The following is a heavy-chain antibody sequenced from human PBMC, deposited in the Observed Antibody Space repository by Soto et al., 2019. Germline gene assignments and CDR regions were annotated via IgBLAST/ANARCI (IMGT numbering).Heavy chain of an antibody. V-gene: IGHV4-59*01. CDR3: ARDRYSSSSGYYYYGMDV. D-gene: IGHD6-6*01. Sequence: SETLSLTCTVSDDSISTYYWSWIRQPPGKGLEWIGYIYYSGSTNYNPSLKSRVTISVDTSKNQFSLKLSSVTAADTAVYYCARDRYSSSSGYYYYGMDVWGQGTTVTVSS. CDR2: IYYSGST. J-gene: IGHJ6*02. CDR1: DDSISTYY.